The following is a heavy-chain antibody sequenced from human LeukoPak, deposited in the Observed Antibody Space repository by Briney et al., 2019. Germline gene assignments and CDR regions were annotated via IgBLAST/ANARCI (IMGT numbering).Heavy chain of an antibody. CDR3: VRPYGDSLDSSGYYVVY. V-gene: IGHV3-7*05. D-gene: IGHD3-22*01. Sequence: GGSLRLSCAASGFTFSSYWMSWVRQAPGKGLEWVANIKQDGSDKYYVDSVKGRFTISRDNAKNSLYLQMNSLRAEDTAVYYCVRPYGDSLDSSGYYVVYWGQGTLVTVSS. J-gene: IGHJ4*02. CDR2: IKQDGSDK. CDR1: GFTFSSYW.